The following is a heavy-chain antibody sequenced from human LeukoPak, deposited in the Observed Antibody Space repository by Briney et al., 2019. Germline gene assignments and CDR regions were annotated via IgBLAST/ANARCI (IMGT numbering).Heavy chain of an antibody. J-gene: IGHJ6*02. CDR2: ISRSGGGT. Sequence: GGSLRLSCAASGFTFSNYAMSWVRQPPGKGLEWVSGISRSGGGTYYADSVKGRFTVSRDNSKNTLNMQMTSLGAEDTAVYYCARRQGCGGGRCPPPDNYNYYGMDVWGQGTTVTVSS. CDR1: GFTFSNYA. CDR3: ARRQGCGGGRCPPPDNYNYYGMDV. V-gene: IGHV3-23*01. D-gene: IGHD2-15*01.